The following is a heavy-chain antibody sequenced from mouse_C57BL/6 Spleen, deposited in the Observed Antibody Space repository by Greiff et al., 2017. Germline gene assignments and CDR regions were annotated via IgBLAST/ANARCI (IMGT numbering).Heavy chain of an antibody. J-gene: IGHJ2*01. CDR3: ARATRGYFDY. D-gene: IGHD1-1*01. Sequence: DVKLQESGPVLVKPGASVKMSCKASGYTFTDYYMNWVKQSHGKSLEWIGVINPYNGGTSYNQKFKGKATLTVDKSSSTAYMELNSLTSEDSAVYYCARATRGYFDYWGQGTTLTVSA. V-gene: IGHV1-19*01. CDR2: INPYNGGT. CDR1: GYTFTDYY.